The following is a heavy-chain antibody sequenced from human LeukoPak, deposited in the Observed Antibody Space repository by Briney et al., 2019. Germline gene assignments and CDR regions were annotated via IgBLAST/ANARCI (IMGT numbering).Heavy chain of an antibody. J-gene: IGHJ4*02. Sequence: GGSLRLSCAVSGFTFSDYYMSWISQAPGKGLEWVSYISSIGSTTYYADSRKGRSTISRDHAKNSLYLQMNSLRAEDTAVYYCARDRKRWEHRKYFDYWGQGTLVTVSS. D-gene: IGHD1-26*01. V-gene: IGHV3-11*01. CDR2: ISSIGSTT. CDR3: ARDRKRWEHRKYFDY. CDR1: GFTFSDYY.